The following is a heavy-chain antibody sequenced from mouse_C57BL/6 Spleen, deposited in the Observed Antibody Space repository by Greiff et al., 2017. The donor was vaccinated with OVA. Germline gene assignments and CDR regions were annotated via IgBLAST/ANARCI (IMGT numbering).Heavy chain of an antibody. D-gene: IGHD2-3*01. V-gene: IGHV1-7*01. CDR3: ARRYYRAMDY. Sequence: VKLVESGAELAKPGASVKLSCKASGYTFTSYWMHWVKQRPGQGLEWIGYINPSSGYTKYNQKFKDKATLTVDKSYSTAYMQLSSLTYEDSAVYYCARRYYRAMDYWGQGTSVTVSS. J-gene: IGHJ4*01. CDR1: GYTFTSYW. CDR2: INPSSGYT.